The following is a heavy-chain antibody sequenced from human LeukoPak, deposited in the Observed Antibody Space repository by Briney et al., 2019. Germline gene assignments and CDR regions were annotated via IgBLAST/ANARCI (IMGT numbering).Heavy chain of an antibody. J-gene: IGHJ4*02. V-gene: IGHV3-20*04. D-gene: IGHD6-13*01. CDR1: GFAFDEHG. CDR2: INWSGGST. Sequence: GGSLRLSCTASGFAFDEHGMSWVRQVPGKGLEWVSGINWSGGSTGYADPLRGRFTISRDNAKNSLYLQMNSLRVEDTAVYYCARDGFVGAADYWGQGTLVTVSS. CDR3: ARDGFVGAADY.